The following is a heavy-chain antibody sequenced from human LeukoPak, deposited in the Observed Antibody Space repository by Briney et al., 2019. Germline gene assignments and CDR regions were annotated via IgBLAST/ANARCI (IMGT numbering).Heavy chain of an antibody. D-gene: IGHD3-22*01. CDR3: ARVSYFGYYYDSSGLSLDAFDI. CDR2: INSDGSST. V-gene: IGHV3-74*01. Sequence: GGSLRLSCAASGFTFSSYWMHWVRQAPGKGLVWVSRINSDGSSTSYADSVKGRFTISRDNAKNTLYLQMSSLRAEDTAVYYCARVSYFGYYYDSSGLSLDAFDIWGQGTMVTVSS. CDR1: GFTFSSYW. J-gene: IGHJ3*02.